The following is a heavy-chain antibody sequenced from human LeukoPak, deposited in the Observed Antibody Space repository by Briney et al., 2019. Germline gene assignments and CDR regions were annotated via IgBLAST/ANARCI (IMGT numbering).Heavy chain of an antibody. Sequence: GGSLRLSCAASGFTFSNYWISWVRQAPEKGLEWVANIKADGSEKQYVDSVKGRFTISRDNAENSLYLQMNSLRAEDTAVYYCARDPCCYSSSWGPYFDYWGQGTLVTVSS. J-gene: IGHJ4*02. V-gene: IGHV3-7*01. CDR2: IKADGSEK. CDR3: ARDPCCYSSSWGPYFDY. CDR1: GFTFSNYW. D-gene: IGHD2-2*01.